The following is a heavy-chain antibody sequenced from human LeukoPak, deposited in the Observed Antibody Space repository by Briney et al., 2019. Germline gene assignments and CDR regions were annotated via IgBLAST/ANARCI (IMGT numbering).Heavy chain of an antibody. J-gene: IGHJ5*02. CDR1: GYTFTGYY. CDR3: ARDLGIQLWLIGLVDIWFDP. V-gene: IGHV1-2*02. CDR2: INPNSGGT. D-gene: IGHD5-18*01. Sequence: ASVKVSCKASGYTFTGYYMHWVRQAPGQGLEWMGWINPNSGGTNYAQKFQGRVTMTRDTSISTAYMELSRLRSDDTAVYYCARDLGIQLWLIGLVDIWFDPWGQGTLVTVSS.